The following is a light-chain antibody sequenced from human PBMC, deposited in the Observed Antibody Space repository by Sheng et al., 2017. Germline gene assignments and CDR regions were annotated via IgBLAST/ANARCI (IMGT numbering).Light chain of an antibody. CDR1: SSDVGAYYS. J-gene: IGLJ1*01. CDR2: DVS. CDR3: SSYATSGILNV. Sequence: QSALTQPASVSGSPGQSITVSCTGTSSDVGAYYSVSWYQQHPGKAPKLVIYDVSERPSGVSNRFSGSKSGNTASLTISGLQAEDEADYYCSSYATSGILNVFGAGTKVTVL. V-gene: IGLV2-14*03.